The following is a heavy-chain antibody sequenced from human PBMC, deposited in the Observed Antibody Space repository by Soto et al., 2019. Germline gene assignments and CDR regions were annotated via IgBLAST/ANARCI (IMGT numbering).Heavy chain of an antibody. CDR2: INPNSGGT. CDR3: GRGPSPRAPAGGTPYYYAMDV. V-gene: IGHV1-2*02. CDR1: GYTFSGFY. Sequence: ASVKVSCKASGYTFSGFYMHWVRQAPGQGLEWMGWINPNSGGTKSAEKFQGRVTMTRDTATATAYLELTSLRSDDSAVYFCGRGPSPRAPAGGTPYYYAMDVWGQGTTVTVSS. J-gene: IGHJ6*02. D-gene: IGHD2-2*01.